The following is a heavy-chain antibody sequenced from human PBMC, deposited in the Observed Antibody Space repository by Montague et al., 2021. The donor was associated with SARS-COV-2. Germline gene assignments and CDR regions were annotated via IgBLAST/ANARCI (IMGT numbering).Heavy chain of an antibody. CDR1: GFTFSSYA. D-gene: IGHD2/OR15-2a*01. V-gene: IGHV3-30-3*01. Sequence: SLSFSASGFTFSSYAMHWVRQAPGKGLEWVAVISYDGSNKYYADSVKGRFTISRDNSKNTLYLQMNSLRAEDTAVYYCARVLGGYYGMDVWGQGTTVTVSS. J-gene: IGHJ6*02. CDR3: ARVLGGYYGMDV. CDR2: ISYDGSNK.